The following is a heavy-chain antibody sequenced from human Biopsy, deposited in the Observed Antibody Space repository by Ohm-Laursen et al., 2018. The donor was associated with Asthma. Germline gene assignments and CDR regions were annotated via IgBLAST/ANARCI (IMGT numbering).Heavy chain of an antibody. J-gene: IGHJ4*01. CDR1: GVALSGYT. CDR2: IVFASGAT. V-gene: IGHV1-58*01. CDR3: AAGRTSLQGESLI. Sequence: GSSVKVSCNASGVALSGYTFEWVRQARGLGLEWIAGIVFASGATNYAQNFQDRLAVTRDMSAGSVSMELRGLRSTDTAVYYCAAGRTSLQGESLIWGQGTLVSVSS. D-gene: IGHD2/OR15-2a*01.